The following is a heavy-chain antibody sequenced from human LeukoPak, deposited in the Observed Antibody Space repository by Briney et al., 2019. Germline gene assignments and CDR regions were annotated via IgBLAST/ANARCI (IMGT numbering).Heavy chain of an antibody. J-gene: IGHJ4*02. CDR2: INPNSGGT. D-gene: IGHD5/OR15-5a*01. CDR3: ANSVYDPGLLY. CDR1: GYTFTSYG. Sequence: GSVKVSCKASGYTFTSYGISWVRQAPGQGLEWMGWINPNSGGTNYAQKFQGRVTMTRDTSITTAYMELRRLKSDDTAVYYCANSVYDPGLLYWGQGTLVTVSS. V-gene: IGHV1-2*02.